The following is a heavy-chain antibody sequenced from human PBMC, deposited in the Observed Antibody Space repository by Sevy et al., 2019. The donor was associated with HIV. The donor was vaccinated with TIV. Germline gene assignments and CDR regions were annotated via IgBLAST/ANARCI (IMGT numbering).Heavy chain of an antibody. Sequence: SETLSPTCAVSGVSVSSDTYYWSWIRQPPGKGLEWIGFVYHTGSTNYSPSFRSRVTTSVDTSKNQFSLRLFSVAAADTAVYYCASEPYFFDKSGYYWDYWGQGALVTVSS. V-gene: IGHV4-61*01. CDR3: ASEPYFFDKSGYYWDY. J-gene: IGHJ4*02. CDR1: GVSVSSDTYY. CDR2: VYHTGST. D-gene: IGHD3-22*01.